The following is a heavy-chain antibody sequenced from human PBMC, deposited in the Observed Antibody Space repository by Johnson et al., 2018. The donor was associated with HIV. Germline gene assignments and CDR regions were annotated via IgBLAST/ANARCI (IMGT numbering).Heavy chain of an antibody. CDR3: VRQYELYGYAFDL. Sequence: VQLVESGGGVVQPGGSLRLSCIASGFIFGSCWMTWVRQAPGERLEWVANIKEDGTEKYYVDSVKGRFTVSRDNAKNSLYLQMNDLRAEDTAVYFCVRQYELYGYAFDLWGQGTVVTVSS. D-gene: IGHD5-18*01. CDR1: GFIFGSCW. CDR2: IKEDGTEK. V-gene: IGHV3-7*05. J-gene: IGHJ3*01.